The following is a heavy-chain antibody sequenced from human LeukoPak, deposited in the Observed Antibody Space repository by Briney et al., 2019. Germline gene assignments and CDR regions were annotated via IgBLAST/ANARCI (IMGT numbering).Heavy chain of an antibody. CDR3: ARGRGYYYGSAYMDV. Sequence: PSETLSLTCAVYGGSFSGYYWSWIRQPPGKGLEWIGEINHSGSTNYNPSLKSRVTISVDTSKNQFSLKLSSVTAADTAVYYCARGRGYYYGSAYMDVWGKGTTVTVSS. J-gene: IGHJ6*03. CDR2: INHSGST. CDR1: GGSFSGYY. D-gene: IGHD3-10*01. V-gene: IGHV4-34*01.